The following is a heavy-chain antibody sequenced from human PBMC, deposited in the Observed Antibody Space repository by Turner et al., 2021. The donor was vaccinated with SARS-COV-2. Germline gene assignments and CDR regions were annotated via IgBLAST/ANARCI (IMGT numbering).Heavy chain of an antibody. CDR2: ISSSSDVV. CDR3: ARLVSY. V-gene: IGHV3-48*01. CDR1: GFTFTTFV. J-gene: IGHJ4*02. Sequence: EVQLVESGGGLVQPGGSLRLSCEASGFTFTTFVMSWVRQVAGMELEWIAYISSSSDVVLYADSVKGRFAISRDNAKSSVYLQMNSLRAEDTAIYYCARLVSYWGQGTTVTVSS.